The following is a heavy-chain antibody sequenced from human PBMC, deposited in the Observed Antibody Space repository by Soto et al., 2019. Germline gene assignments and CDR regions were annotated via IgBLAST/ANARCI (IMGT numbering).Heavy chain of an antibody. CDR1: GGSFSGYY. Sequence: PSETLSLTCAVYGGSFSGYYWSWIRQPPGKGLEWIGEINHSGSTNYNPSLKSRVTISVDTSKNQFSLKLSSVTAADTAVYYCARGGRGRFLEWSWRYYYGMDVWGQGTTVTVSS. J-gene: IGHJ6*02. CDR3: ARGGRGRFLEWSWRYYYGMDV. D-gene: IGHD3-3*01. V-gene: IGHV4-34*01. CDR2: INHSGST.